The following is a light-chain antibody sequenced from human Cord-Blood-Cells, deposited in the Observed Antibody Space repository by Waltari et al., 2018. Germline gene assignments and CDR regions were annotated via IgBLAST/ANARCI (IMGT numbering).Light chain of an antibody. CDR1: SIHVGGYTY. V-gene: IGLV2-14*03. CDR2: DVS. CDR3: SSYTSSSPWV. Sequence: QSALPQLASVSGSPGRSITISCTGTSIHVGGYTYVSWYQQHPGKAPKLLIYDVSNRPSGVSNRFSGSKSGNTASLTISGLQAEDEADYYCSSYTSSSPWVFGGGTKLTVL. J-gene: IGLJ3*02.